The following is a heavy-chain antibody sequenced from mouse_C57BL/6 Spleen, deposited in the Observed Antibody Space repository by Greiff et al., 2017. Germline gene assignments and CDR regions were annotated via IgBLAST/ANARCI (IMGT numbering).Heavy chain of an antibody. J-gene: IGHJ3*01. CDR1: GYAFTNYL. CDR3: ARWDSSGFPFAY. Sequence: VHLVESGAELVRPGTSVKVSCKASGYAFTNYLIEWVKQRPGQGLEWIGVINPGSGGTNYNEKFKGKATLTADKSSSTAYMQLSSLTSEDSAVYFCARWDSSGFPFAYWGQGTLVTVSA. D-gene: IGHD3-2*02. V-gene: IGHV1-54*01. CDR2: INPGSGGT.